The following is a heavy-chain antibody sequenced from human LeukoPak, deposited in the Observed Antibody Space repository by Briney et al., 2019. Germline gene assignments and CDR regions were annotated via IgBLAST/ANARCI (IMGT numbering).Heavy chain of an antibody. J-gene: IGHJ3*01. Sequence: ASVKLSFTASGYTFTLYYNHWIRLAPGQGLEWVGWINPNSGRTNYAQKFQDRVTMTRDTSNNTSCMDLSSLTSDDTAVYYCAREVLTSAWSCDALVLWGQGTMVTVSS. CDR3: AREVLTSAWSCDALVL. CDR2: INPNSGRT. D-gene: IGHD2-8*02. V-gene: IGHV1-2*02. CDR1: GYTFTLYY.